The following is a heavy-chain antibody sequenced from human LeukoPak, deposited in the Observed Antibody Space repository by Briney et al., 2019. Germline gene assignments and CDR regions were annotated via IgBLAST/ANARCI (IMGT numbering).Heavy chain of an antibody. D-gene: IGHD4-11*01. V-gene: IGHV3-33*06. Sequence: VWSLGVSCTAAGYMGSVYSGLCIHQATSQWVPQAEVRWNDGTNRYYGDSVKGRFTISRDDSKNTVYLQMNGLRAGDTAVYYCAKDAQGGFDYSNSLEYWGQGTLVTVSS. CDR2: RWNDGTNR. J-gene: IGHJ4*02. CDR1: GYMGSVYS. CDR3: AKDAQGGFDYSNSLEY.